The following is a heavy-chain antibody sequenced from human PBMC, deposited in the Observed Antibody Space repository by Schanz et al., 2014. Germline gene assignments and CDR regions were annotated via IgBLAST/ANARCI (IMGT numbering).Heavy chain of an antibody. V-gene: IGHV3-7*01. CDR1: GFTFGNFF. CDR3: ARDKGGYYPFDY. CDR2: IKQDGIEK. Sequence: EVQLVESGGGLVQPGGSLRLSCAASGFTFGNFFISWVRQAPGKGLEWVANIKQDGIEKYYVDSVKGRFTISRDNAKNSLYLQMNSLTADDTAVYYCARDKGGYYPFDYWGRGTLVTVSS. J-gene: IGHJ4*02. D-gene: IGHD3-3*01.